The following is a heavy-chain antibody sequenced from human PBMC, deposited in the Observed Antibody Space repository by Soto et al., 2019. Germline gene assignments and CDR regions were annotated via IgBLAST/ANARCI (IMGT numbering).Heavy chain of an antibody. CDR1: GFTFSNYG. D-gene: IGHD3-10*01. J-gene: IGHJ6*02. CDR3: ARDDEYSGNGMDV. Sequence: QVQLVESGGGVVQPGRSLRLSCAASGFTFSNYGMHWVRQPPGKGLEWVAVILNDGSNRYHADSVKDRFTISRDNSKNMLYLQMNSLGAEDTAVYYCARDDEYSGNGMDVWGQGTTVTVS. CDR2: ILNDGSNR. V-gene: IGHV3-33*01.